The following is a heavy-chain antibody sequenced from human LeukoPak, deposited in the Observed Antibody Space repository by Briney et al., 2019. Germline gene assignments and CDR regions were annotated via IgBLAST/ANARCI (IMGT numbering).Heavy chain of an antibody. CDR3: ARDGYGFDY. Sequence: GGSLRLSCGASGFTFNSYSMNWVRQAPGKGLEWVAVISYDGSNEYYADSVKGRFTISRDNSKNTVYLQMNSLRGEDTAVYYCARDGYGFDYWGQGAQVTVSS. D-gene: IGHD5-12*01. CDR2: ISYDGSNE. CDR1: GFTFNSYS. V-gene: IGHV3-30*03. J-gene: IGHJ4*02.